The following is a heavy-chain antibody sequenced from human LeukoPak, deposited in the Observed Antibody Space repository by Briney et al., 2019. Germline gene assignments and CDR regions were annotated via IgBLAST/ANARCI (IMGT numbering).Heavy chain of an antibody. CDR1: GYTFTSYY. J-gene: IGHJ4*02. Sequence: ASVKVSRKASGYTFTSYYMHWVRQAPGQGLEWMGIINPSGGSTSYAQKFQGRVTLTTDTSTSTAYMELRSLRSDDTAVYYCARDPNCSGGNCYFDYWGQGTLVTVSS. CDR3: ARDPNCSGGNCYFDY. V-gene: IGHV1-46*01. CDR2: INPSGGST. D-gene: IGHD2-15*01.